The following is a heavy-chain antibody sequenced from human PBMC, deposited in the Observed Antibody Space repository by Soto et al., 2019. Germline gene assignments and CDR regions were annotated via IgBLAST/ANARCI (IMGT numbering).Heavy chain of an antibody. D-gene: IGHD2-15*01. V-gene: IGHV3-21*01. CDR1: VFTFSSYT. CDR2: IRGFSPYT. Sequence: GWSRRISCVASVFTFSSYTMNLVRQAPGKGLEWVSAIRGFSPYTFYADSVKGRFTISRDNAKNSLYLQMNSLRAEDTAVYYCARDRGYDAHDYYYNAMDVWGQGTMVTVSS. CDR3: ARDRGYDAHDYYYNAMDV. J-gene: IGHJ6*02.